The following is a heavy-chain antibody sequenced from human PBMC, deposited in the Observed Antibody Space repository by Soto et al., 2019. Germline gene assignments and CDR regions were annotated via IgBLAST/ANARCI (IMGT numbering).Heavy chain of an antibody. CDR1: GFTFSSYG. Sequence: QVQLVESGGGVVQPGRSLRLSCAASGFTFSSYGMHWVRQAPGKGLEWVAVISYDGSNKYYADSVKGRFTISRDNSKNTLYLQMNSLRAEDTAVYYCAKGDYGDYGCCFDYWGQGTLVTVSS. V-gene: IGHV3-30*18. CDR2: ISYDGSNK. J-gene: IGHJ4*02. D-gene: IGHD4-17*01. CDR3: AKGDYGDYGCCFDY.